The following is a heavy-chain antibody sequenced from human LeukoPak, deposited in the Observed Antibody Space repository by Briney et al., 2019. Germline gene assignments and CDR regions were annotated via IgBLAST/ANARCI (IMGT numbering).Heavy chain of an antibody. V-gene: IGHV3-49*04. CDR3: SRHGGVRKRYDNSKYYSYYGMDV. CDR1: GFTFGDYA. D-gene: IGHD4-11*01. CDR2: IRSKAYGGTI. Sequence: GRSLRLSCTASGFTFGDYAVSWVRQAPGKGLEWVGFIRSKAYGGTIEYAASVEGRLTISRDDSKSIAYLQMNSLKTEDTAMYYCSRHGGVRKRYDNSKYYSYYGMDVWGQGTTVTVSS. J-gene: IGHJ6*02.